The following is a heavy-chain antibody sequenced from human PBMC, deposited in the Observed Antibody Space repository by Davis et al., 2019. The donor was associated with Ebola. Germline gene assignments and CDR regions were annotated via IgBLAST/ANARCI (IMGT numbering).Heavy chain of an antibody. CDR1: GFTFSSYS. D-gene: IGHD3-10*02. Sequence: PGGSLRLSCAASGFTFSSYSMDWVRQAPGKGLEWVSSLSSGSDYIYYADSVKGRFTISRDNAKNSVYLQMNSLRAEDTAVYYCARDSGIFGDYYFDSWGQGTLVTVSS. CDR2: LSSGSDYI. J-gene: IGHJ4*02. V-gene: IGHV3-21*01. CDR3: ARDSGIFGDYYFDS.